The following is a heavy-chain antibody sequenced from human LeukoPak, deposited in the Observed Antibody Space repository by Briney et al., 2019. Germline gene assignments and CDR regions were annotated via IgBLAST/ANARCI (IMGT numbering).Heavy chain of an antibody. CDR2: ISGSGGST. Sequence: GGSLRLSCAASGFTFSSYAMSWVRQAPGKGLEWVSAISGSGGSTYYADSVKGRFTISRDNSKNTLYLQMNSLRAEDTAIYYCAKDHNLRIAAAGNGGDFDYWGQGTLVTVSS. CDR1: GFTFSSYA. J-gene: IGHJ4*02. V-gene: IGHV3-23*01. CDR3: AKDHNLRIAAAGNGGDFDY. D-gene: IGHD6-13*01.